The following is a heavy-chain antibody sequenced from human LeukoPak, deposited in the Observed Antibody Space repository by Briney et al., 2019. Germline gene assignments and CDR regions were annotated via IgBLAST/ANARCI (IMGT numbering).Heavy chain of an antibody. J-gene: IGHJ3*02. CDR3: ARDRSHWRFDAFDI. D-gene: IGHD3-3*01. V-gene: IGHV3-30-3*01. CDR1: GFMFSPYA. Sequence: GGSLRLSCAASGFMFSPYAMHWVRQAPGKGLEWVSTISYDGSKKHYADSVKGRLTISRDNSKNTLYLQMNSLRPDDTAVYYCARDRSHWRFDAFDIWGQGTMVTVSS. CDR2: ISYDGSKK.